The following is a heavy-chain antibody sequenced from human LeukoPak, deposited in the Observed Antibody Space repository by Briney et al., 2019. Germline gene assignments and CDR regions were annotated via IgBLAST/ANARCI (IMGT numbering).Heavy chain of an antibody. Sequence: PGGSLRHSCAASGFSLSNYWMHWVRQAPGKGLMWVSQISPDGSQTFYADSVKGRFTISRDNAKNTLFLQMDSLRAEDTALYYCVRSLRSADFWGQGTLVTVSS. CDR2: ISPDGSQT. J-gene: IGHJ4*02. CDR3: VRSLRSADF. CDR1: GFSLSNYW. V-gene: IGHV3-74*01.